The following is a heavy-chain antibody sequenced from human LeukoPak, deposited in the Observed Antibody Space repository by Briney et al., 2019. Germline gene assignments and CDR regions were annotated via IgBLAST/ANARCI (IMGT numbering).Heavy chain of an antibody. CDR1: GFTVSSNY. CDR3: ARGSSTSCPNY. V-gene: IGHV3-53*01. Sequence: GGSLRLSCAASGFTVSSNYMSWVRQAPGKGLEWVSVIYSGGSTYYADSVKGRFTISRDNSKNTLYLQMNSLRAEDTAVYYCARGSSTSCPNYWGQGTLVTVSS. CDR2: IYSGGST. D-gene: IGHD2-2*01. J-gene: IGHJ4*02.